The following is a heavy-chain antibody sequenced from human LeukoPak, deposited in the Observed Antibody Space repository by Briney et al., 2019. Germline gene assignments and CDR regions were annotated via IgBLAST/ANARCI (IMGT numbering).Heavy chain of an antibody. D-gene: IGHD6-13*01. CDR3: AKDGTSVATAGSHFDY. Sequence: GGSLRLSCAASGFSFSSSGMSWVRQAPGKGLEWVAVISYDGSNKYYADSVKGRFTISRDNSKNTLHLQMNSLRAEDTAVYYCAKDGTSVATAGSHFDYWGQGTLVTVSS. V-gene: IGHV3-30*18. CDR1: GFSFSSSG. J-gene: IGHJ4*02. CDR2: ISYDGSNK.